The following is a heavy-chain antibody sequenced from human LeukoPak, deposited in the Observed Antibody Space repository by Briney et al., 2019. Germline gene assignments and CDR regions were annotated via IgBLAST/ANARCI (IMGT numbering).Heavy chain of an antibody. CDR2: INPSGDFR. D-gene: IGHD1-26*01. Sequence: ASVKVSCKASGYTCGTHWMHWVRQAPGQGLEWMAIINPSGDFRSYAQKFQSRLTVTRDMTTRTVYTELIDLRPEDTAVYYCARDYSGEWEQLTGWWFDPWGQGTLVIVSS. J-gene: IGHJ5*02. V-gene: IGHV1-46*01. CDR3: ARDYSGEWEQLTGWWFDP. CDR1: GYTCGTHW.